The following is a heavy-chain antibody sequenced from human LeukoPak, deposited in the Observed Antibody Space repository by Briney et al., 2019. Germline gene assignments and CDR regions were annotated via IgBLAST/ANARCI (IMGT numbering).Heavy chain of an antibody. CDR2: IYHSGST. J-gene: IGHJ4*02. V-gene: IGHV4-59*12. CDR3: ARRSPLAGGYCSSTSCSPLTYYFDY. CDR1: GGSISSYY. Sequence: SETLSLTCTVSGGSISSYYWSWIRQPPGKGLEWIGYIYHSGSTYYNPSLKSRATISVDRSKNQFSLKLSSVTAADTAVYYCARRSPLAGGYCSSTSCSPLTYYFDYWGQGTLVTVSS. D-gene: IGHD2-2*01.